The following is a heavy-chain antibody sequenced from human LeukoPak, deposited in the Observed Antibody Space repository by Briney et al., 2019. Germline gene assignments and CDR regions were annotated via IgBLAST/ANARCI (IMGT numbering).Heavy chain of an antibody. CDR1: GFTVSSNY. J-gene: IGHJ4*02. D-gene: IGHD6-13*01. Sequence: PGGSLRLSCAASGFTVSSNYMSWVRQAPGKGLEWVSVIYSGGNTHYADSVKGRFTISRDNSKNTLYLQMNSPRAEDTAVYYCARDLAPLIIADWGQGTLVTVSS. V-gene: IGHV3-53*01. CDR3: ARDLAPLIIAD. CDR2: IYSGGNT.